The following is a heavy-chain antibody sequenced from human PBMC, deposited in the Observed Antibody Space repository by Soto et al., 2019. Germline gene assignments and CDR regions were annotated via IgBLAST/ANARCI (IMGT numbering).Heavy chain of an antibody. CDR3: AREGTRMDAFDI. J-gene: IGHJ3*02. V-gene: IGHV4-59*01. CDR1: GGSISSYY. Sequence: QVQLQESGPGLVKPSETLSLTCTVSGGSISSYYWSWIRQPPGKGLEWIGYIYYSGSTNYNPSLKRRVTISVDTSKNQFSLKLSSVTAADTAVYYCAREGTRMDAFDIWGQGTMVTVSS. CDR2: IYYSGST.